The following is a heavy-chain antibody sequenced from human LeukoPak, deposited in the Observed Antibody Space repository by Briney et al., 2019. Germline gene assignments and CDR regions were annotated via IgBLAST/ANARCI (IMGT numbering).Heavy chain of an antibody. CDR3: ARNYYDSSGYYLYYFDY. CDR2: IYYSGST. CDR1: GGSISSYY. Sequence: SSETLSLTCTVSGGSISSYYWGWIRQPPGKGLEWIGYIYYSGSTNYNPSLKSRVTISVDTSKNQFSLKLSSVTAADTAVYYCARNYYDSSGYYLYYFDYWGQGTLVTVSS. J-gene: IGHJ4*02. D-gene: IGHD3-22*01. V-gene: IGHV4-59*08.